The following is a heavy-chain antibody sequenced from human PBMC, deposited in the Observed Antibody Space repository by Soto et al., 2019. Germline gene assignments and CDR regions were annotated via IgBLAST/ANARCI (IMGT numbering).Heavy chain of an antibody. D-gene: IGHD2-2*02. CDR2: INPNSGGT. V-gene: IGHV1-2*02. CDR1: GYTFSGYY. J-gene: IGHJ6*02. Sequence: ASVKVSCKASGYTFSGYYIHWLRQAPGQGLEWMGWINPNSGGTNYAQKFQGRVTVTRDTPASTAYMELSRLTSDDTAVYYCARSLTEGYCTITGCYTRPLYGMDVWGQGTTVTVSS. CDR3: ARSLTEGYCTITGCYTRPLYGMDV.